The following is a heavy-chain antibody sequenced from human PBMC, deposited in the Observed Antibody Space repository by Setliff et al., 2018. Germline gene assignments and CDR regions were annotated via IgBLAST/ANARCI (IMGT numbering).Heavy chain of an antibody. CDR2: IYYSGST. CDR1: GGSISSYY. J-gene: IGHJ4*02. CDR3: ARALQKSCY. Sequence: PSETLSLTCTVSGGSISSYYWSWIRQPPGKGLEWIGYIYYSGSTNYNPSLKSLVTISVDTSKNQFSLKLSSVTAADTAVYYCARALQKSCYWGQGTLVTVSS. V-gene: IGHV4-59*01.